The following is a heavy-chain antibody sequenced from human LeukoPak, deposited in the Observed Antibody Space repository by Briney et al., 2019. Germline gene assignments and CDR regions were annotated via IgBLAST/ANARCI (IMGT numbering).Heavy chain of an antibody. D-gene: IGHD6-19*01. CDR1: GFTFSSYA. CDR3: AKSGTGYSRGWLDY. V-gene: IGHV3-23*01. Sequence: PGGSLRLSCAASGFTFSSYAMSWVRQAPEKGLEWVSAISGSGGSTYYADSVKGRFTISRDNSKNTLYLQMNSLRAEDTAVYYCAKSGTGYSRGWLDYWGQGTLVTVSS. CDR2: ISGSGGST. J-gene: IGHJ4*02.